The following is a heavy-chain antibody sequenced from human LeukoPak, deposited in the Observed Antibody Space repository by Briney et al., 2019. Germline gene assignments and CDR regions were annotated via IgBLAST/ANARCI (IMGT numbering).Heavy chain of an antibody. CDR1: GFTFSSYD. CDR2: ISYDGSNK. Sequence: GGSLRLSCAASGFTFSSYDMHWVRQAPGKGLEWVAVISYDGSNKYYADSVKGRFTISRDNSKNTLYLQMNSLRAEDKAVYYCGDFDYWGQGTLVTVSS. CDR3: GDFDY. V-gene: IGHV3-30-3*01. J-gene: IGHJ4*02.